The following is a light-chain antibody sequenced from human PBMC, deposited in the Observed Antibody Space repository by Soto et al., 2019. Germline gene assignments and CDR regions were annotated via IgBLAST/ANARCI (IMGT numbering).Light chain of an antibody. CDR3: QSWDTSLSGSV. V-gene: IGLV1-40*01. J-gene: IGLJ2*01. Sequence: QSVLTQPPSVSGAPGERVTISCTGSSSNIGAGYDVNWYQQLPGTAPKLLIYGNTNRPSGVPERFSGSKSGTSGSLAISGLQTEDEAEYYCQSWDTSLSGSVFGGGTKLTVL. CDR1: SSNIGAGYD. CDR2: GNT.